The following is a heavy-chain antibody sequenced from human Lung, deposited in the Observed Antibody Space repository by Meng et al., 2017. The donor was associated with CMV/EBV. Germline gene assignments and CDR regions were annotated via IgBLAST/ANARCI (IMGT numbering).Heavy chain of an antibody. J-gene: IGHJ4*02. CDR3: ARQGIGVEKATIPLEF. CDR2: ISSESAFI. Sequence: EVQLVESGGGLVKPGGSLRLSCAASGFSLSSYPMTWVRQAPGKGLGWVASISSESAFIYYSDSVRGRFIISRDNGKKSLYLQMDSLGAEDMAVYFCARQGIGVEKATIPLEFWGQGTLVTVSS. V-gene: IGHV3-21*02. CDR1: GFSLSSYP. D-gene: IGHD5-24*01.